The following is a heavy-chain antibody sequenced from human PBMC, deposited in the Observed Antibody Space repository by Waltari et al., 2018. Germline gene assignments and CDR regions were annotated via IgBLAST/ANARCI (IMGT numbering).Heavy chain of an antibody. V-gene: IGHV7-4-1*02. CDR3: ARGDWFYP. CDR1: GSTFTDYG. J-gene: IGHJ5*02. Sequence: QVQLVQSGSELMKPGPSVKVSCTASGSTFTDYGLNWVRQAPGQGLEWLGWINTNTANPTYAQGFTGRFVFSLDTSVTTAYLQISSLKAEDTGVYFCARGDWFYPWGQGTMVIVSS. CDR2: INTNTANP.